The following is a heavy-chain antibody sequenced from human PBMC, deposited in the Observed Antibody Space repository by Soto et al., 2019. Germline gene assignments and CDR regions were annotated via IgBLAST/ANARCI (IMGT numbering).Heavy chain of an antibody. J-gene: IGHJ4*02. CDR1: GYTFTGYY. CDR2: INPNSGGT. CDR3: ARYCSSTSCHNLALDY. Sequence: GASVNVSCKASGYTFTGYYMHWVRQAPGQGLEWMGRINPNSGGTNYAQKFQGRVTMTRDTSISTAYMELSSLRSDDTAVYYCARYCSSTSCHNLALDYWGQGTLVTVSS. D-gene: IGHD2-2*02. V-gene: IGHV1-2*02.